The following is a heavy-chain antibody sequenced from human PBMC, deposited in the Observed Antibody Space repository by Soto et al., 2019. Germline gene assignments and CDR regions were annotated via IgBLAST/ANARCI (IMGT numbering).Heavy chain of an antibody. J-gene: IGHJ5*02. V-gene: IGHV1-18*01. CDR2: ISAYNGNT. D-gene: IGHD4-4*01. Sequence: ASVKVSCKASGYTFTSYGISWVRQAPGQGLEWMGWISAYNGNTNYAQKLQGRVTMTTDTSTSPAYMDLRSLRSDDTAVYYWARGEFDYCNWDWFDPWGQGTLVTVSS. CDR3: ARGEFDYCNWDWFDP. CDR1: GYTFTSYG.